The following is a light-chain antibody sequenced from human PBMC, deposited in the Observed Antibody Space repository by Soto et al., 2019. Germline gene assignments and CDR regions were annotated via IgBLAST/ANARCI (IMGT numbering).Light chain of an antibody. CDR3: QEYKTGPGYN. J-gene: IGKJ2*01. CDR2: KTS. CDR1: QSFGRW. Sequence: DIQMTQSPSTLSASVGVRVTITCRASQSFGRWLAWYQQKPGKAPELLIYKTSTLERGVPSRFIGSGSGTEFTLTISSLQPDDFATYYCQEYKTGPGYNFGQGTRLEIK. V-gene: IGKV1-5*03.